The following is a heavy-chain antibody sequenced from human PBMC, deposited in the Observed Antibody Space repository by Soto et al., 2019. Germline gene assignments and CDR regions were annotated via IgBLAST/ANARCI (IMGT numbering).Heavy chain of an antibody. J-gene: IGHJ6*02. CDR1: GFTFSSYG. CDR2: IWYDGSNK. D-gene: IGHD4-17*01. CDR3: ARVYEGYGDYREGGMDV. Sequence: QVQLVESGGGVVQPGRSLRLSCAASGFTFSSYGMHWVRQAPGKGLEWVAVIWYDGSNKYYADSVKGRFTISRDNSKNTLDLQMNIVRAEDTAGYYCARVYEGYGDYREGGMDVWGQGTTVTVSS. V-gene: IGHV3-33*01.